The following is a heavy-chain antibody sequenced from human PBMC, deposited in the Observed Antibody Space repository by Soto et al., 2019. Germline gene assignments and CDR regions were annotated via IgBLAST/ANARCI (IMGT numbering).Heavy chain of an antibody. J-gene: IGHJ6*02. D-gene: IGHD3-10*01. CDR1: GFTFSSYG. Sequence: GGSLRLSCAASGFTFSSYGMHWVRQAPGKGLEWVAVISYDGSNKYYADSVKGRFTISRDNSKNTLYLQMNSLRAEDTAVYYCAKESGRPIYYYYGMDVWGQGTTVTVSS. CDR2: ISYDGSNK. CDR3: AKESGRPIYYYYGMDV. V-gene: IGHV3-30*18.